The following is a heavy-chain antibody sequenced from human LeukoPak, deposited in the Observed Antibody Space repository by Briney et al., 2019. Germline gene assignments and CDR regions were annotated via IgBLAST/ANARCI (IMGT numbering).Heavy chain of an antibody. CDR1: GGSFSGYY. Sequence: PSETLSLTFAVYGGSFSGYYWSWIRQPPGKGLEWIGEINHSGSTNYNPSLKSRVTISVDTSKNQFSLKLSSVTAADTAVYYCARPRIAVAGNAFDIWGQGTMVTVSS. J-gene: IGHJ3*02. CDR2: INHSGST. CDR3: ARPRIAVAGNAFDI. V-gene: IGHV4-34*01. D-gene: IGHD6-19*01.